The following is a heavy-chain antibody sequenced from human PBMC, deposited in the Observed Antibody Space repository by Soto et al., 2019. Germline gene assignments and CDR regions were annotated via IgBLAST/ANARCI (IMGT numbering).Heavy chain of an antibody. D-gene: IGHD3-3*01. V-gene: IGHV3-33*01. CDR3: ARDHSLRDFWSGSAGMDV. J-gene: IGHJ6*02. CDR2: IWYDGSNK. Sequence: GGSLRLSCAASGFTLSSYGMHWVRQAPGKGLEWVAVIWYDGSNKYYADSVKGRFTISRDNSKNTLYLQMNSLRAEDTAVYYCARDHSLRDFWSGSAGMDVWGQGTTVTVSS. CDR1: GFTLSSYG.